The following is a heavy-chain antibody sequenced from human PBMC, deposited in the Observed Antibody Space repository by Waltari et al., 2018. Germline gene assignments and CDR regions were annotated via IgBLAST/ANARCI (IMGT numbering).Heavy chain of an antibody. CDR1: GLTFSLSS. CDR3: ARGQVAGDY. Sequence: EVQLVDSGGGLVKPGGSLRLSCAASGLTFSLSSMHWVRQAPGKGLEWVSSISRSSYIYYTDSVRGRFTISRDNANNLLYLQMNSLRDEDTAVYYCARGQVAGDYWGQGTLVTVSP. J-gene: IGHJ4*02. D-gene: IGHD6-19*01. CDR2: ISRSSYI. V-gene: IGHV3-21*02.